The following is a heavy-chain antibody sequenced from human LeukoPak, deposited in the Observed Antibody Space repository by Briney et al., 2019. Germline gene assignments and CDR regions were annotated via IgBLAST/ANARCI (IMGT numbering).Heavy chain of an antibody. CDR2: INPNSGGT. CDR3: ARERDSSQLWLRWYGY. J-gene: IGHJ4*02. V-gene: IGHV1-2*02. CDR1: GYTFTGYY. D-gene: IGHD5-18*01. Sequence: GASVKVSCKASGYTFTGYYMHWVRQAPGQGLEWMGWINPNSGGTNYAQKFQGRVTMTRDTSISTAYMELSRLRSDDTAVYYCARERDSSQLWLRWYGYWGQGTLVTVSS.